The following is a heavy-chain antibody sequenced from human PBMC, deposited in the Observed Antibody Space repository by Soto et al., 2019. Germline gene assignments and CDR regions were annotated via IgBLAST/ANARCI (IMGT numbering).Heavy chain of an antibody. J-gene: IGHJ4*02. CDR3: ARGEDLAAAGTISFDY. CDR2: IIPIFGTA. D-gene: IGHD6-13*01. CDR1: GGTFSSYA. Sequence: SVKVSCKASGGTFSSYAISWVRQAPGQGLEWMGGIIPIFGTANYAQKFQGRVTITADESTSTAYMELSSLRSEDTAVYYCARGEDLAAAGTISFDYWGQGTLVTVSS. V-gene: IGHV1-69*13.